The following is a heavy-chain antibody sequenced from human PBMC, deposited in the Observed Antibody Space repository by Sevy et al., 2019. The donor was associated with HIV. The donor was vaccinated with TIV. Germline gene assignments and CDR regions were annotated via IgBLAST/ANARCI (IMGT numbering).Heavy chain of an antibody. CDR2: ISSSSDYK. Sequence: GGSLRLSCAASGFTFSAYNMIWVRRAPGKGLEWVSSISSSSDYKYYADSMKGRFTISRDNAKNSLSLQMDSLRAEDTAVYYCVGSIGEGPLRFLECLLPGDYWGQGTLVTVSS. J-gene: IGHJ4*02. CDR3: VGSIGEGPLRFLECLLPGDY. D-gene: IGHD3-3*01. V-gene: IGHV3-21*01. CDR1: GFTFSAYN.